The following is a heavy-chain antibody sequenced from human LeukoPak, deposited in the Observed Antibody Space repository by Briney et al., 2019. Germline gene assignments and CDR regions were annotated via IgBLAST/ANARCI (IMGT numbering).Heavy chain of an antibody. CDR1: GFTFSSYW. CDR2: IKQDGSEK. V-gene: IGHV3-7*01. D-gene: IGHD3-22*01. CDR3: ARDSLGGYYDSSGGTAFDI. Sequence: QPGGSLRLSCAASGFTFSSYWMSWVRQAPGKGLEWVANIKQDGSEKYYVDSVKGRFTISRDNAKNSLYLQMNSLRAEDTAVYYCARDSLGGYYDSSGGTAFDIWGQGTMVTVSS. J-gene: IGHJ3*02.